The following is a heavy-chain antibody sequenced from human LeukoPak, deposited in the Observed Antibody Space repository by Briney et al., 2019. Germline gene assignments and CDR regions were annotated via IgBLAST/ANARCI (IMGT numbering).Heavy chain of an antibody. J-gene: IGHJ4*02. D-gene: IGHD6-19*01. V-gene: IGHV1-3*01. CDR1: GYTFTIYA. CDR3: ARSRAIGSGWPGNY. CDR2: INAGNGNT. Sequence: ASVTVSFKASGYTFTIYAMHWGRQAPGQRLEWMGGINAGNGNTKYSQRFQGRVTITRDTSASTAYMELSSLRSEDTAVYYCARSRAIGSGWPGNYWGQGTLVTVSS.